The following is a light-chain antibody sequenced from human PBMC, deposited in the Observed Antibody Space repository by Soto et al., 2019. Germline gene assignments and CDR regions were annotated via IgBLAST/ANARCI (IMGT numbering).Light chain of an antibody. V-gene: IGLV1-44*01. CDR2: GDT. Sequence: QSVLTQPPSASGTPGQRVTISCSGSSPNIGGNTVKWYQQVPGTAPKLLIHGDTLRPSGVPDRFSGSKSGSSASLAISGLQSEDEASYCCATWDDSLNAYVFGSGTKLTVL. CDR3: ATWDDSLNAYV. CDR1: SPNIGGNT. J-gene: IGLJ1*01.